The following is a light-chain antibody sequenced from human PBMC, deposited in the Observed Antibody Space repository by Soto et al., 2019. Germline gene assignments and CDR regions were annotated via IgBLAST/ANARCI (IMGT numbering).Light chain of an antibody. CDR2: GAS. CDR3: QEYNSHS. V-gene: IGKV1-5*01. Sequence: DIAMTQCPSSLSASLVYILTITCRASQSISIYLNWYQLKPGKAPNLLMYGASYLKSGVPSRFSGSGSGTEFTLTITSLKSDDFATYYCQEYNSHSFGGGTKVDIK. J-gene: IGKJ4*01. CDR1: QSISIY.